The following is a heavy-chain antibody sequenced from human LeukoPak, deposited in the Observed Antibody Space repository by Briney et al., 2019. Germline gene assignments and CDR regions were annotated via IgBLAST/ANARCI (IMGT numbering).Heavy chain of an antibody. J-gene: IGHJ4*02. CDR1: GFTFSSYA. D-gene: IGHD2-15*01. CDR3: ASRYCSGGSCYNRYYFDY. CDR2: ITGSGGSA. V-gene: IGHV3-23*01. Sequence: GGSLRLSCAASGFTFSSYAMSWVRQAPGKGLEWVSGITGSGGSAYYADSVKGRFTISRDTSQSTLYLQMDSLRAADTAVYSCASRYCSGGSCYNRYYFDYWGQGSLVTVSS.